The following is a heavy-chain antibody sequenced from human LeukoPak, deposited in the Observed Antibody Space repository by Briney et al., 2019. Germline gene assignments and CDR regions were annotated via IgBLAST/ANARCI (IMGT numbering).Heavy chain of an antibody. J-gene: IGHJ4*02. D-gene: IGHD1-1*01. Sequence: PGGSLRLSCVAPGFTFDDYWMHWVRHIPGKGLVWISDINTDGSRTRYANSVRGRFTISRDNAKNTVYLQMNSLRADDTGIFYCLRGELTPGVGYWGQGTLVTVSS. V-gene: IGHV3-74*01. CDR3: LRGELTPGVGY. CDR2: INTDGSRT. CDR1: GFTFDDYW.